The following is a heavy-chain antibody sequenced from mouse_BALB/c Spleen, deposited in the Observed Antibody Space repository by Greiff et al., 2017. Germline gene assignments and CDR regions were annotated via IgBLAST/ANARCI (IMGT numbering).Heavy chain of an antibody. V-gene: IGHV1S56*01. J-gene: IGHJ1*01. CDR1: GYTFTSYY. CDR3: ARSTMDWYFDV. CDR2: IYPGNVNT. Sequence: VQLQQSGPELVKPGASVRISCKASGYTFTSYYIHWVKQRPGQGLEWIGWIYPGNVNTKYNEKFKGKATLTADKSSSTAYMQLSSLTSEDSAVYFCARSTMDWYFDVWGAGTTVTVSS. D-gene: IGHD1-1*02.